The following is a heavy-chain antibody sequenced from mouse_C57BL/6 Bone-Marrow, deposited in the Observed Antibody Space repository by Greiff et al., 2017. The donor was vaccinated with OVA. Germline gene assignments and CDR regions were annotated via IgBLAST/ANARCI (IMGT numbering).Heavy chain of an antibody. CDR1: GFTFSDYG. J-gene: IGHJ2*01. Sequence: EVKLMESGGGLVKPGGSLKLSCAASGFTFSDYGMHWVRQAPEKGLEWVAYISSGSSTIYYADTVKGRFTISRDNAKNTLVLQMTSLRSEDTAMYYCARELGRYYFDYWGQGTTLTVSS. V-gene: IGHV5-17*01. CDR2: ISSGSSTI. CDR3: ARELGRYYFDY. D-gene: IGHD4-1*01.